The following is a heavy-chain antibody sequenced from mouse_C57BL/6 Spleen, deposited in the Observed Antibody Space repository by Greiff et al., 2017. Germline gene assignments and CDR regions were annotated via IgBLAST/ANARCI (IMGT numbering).Heavy chain of an antibody. V-gene: IGHV5-17*01. CDR2: ISSGSSTI. CDR3: ARGGSSAWFAY. D-gene: IGHD1-1*01. Sequence: EVMLVESGGGLVKPGGSLKLSCAASGFTFSDYGMHWVRQAPEKGLEWVAYISSGSSTIYYADTVKGRFTISRYNAKITLFLQMTSLRSEDTAMYYCARGGSSAWFAYWGQGTLVTVSA. J-gene: IGHJ3*01. CDR1: GFTFSDYG.